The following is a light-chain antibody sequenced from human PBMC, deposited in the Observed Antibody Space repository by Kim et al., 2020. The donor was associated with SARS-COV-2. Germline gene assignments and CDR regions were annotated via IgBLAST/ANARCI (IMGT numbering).Light chain of an antibody. CDR2: GKN. CDR1: SLRSYY. V-gene: IGLV3-19*01. CDR3: NSRDSNDNVL. J-gene: IGLJ2*01. Sequence: SSELTQDPAVSVALGQTVRITCQGDSLRSYYATWYQQQPGQAPIVVMYGKNNRPSGIPDRFSGSSSGNTASLTITGTQAGDEADYYCNSRDSNDNVLFGGGTQLTVL.